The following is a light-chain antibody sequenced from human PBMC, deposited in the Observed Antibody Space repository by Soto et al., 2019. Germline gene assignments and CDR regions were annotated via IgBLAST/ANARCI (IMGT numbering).Light chain of an antibody. CDR1: SSDVGGYNF. Sequence: QPALTHPPSASGSPGQSVTISCTGTSSDVGGYNFVSWYQQHPGKAPKLMIYEVSERPSGVPDRFSGSKSGNTASLTVSGLQAEDEADYYCSSYAGSNIVVFGGGTKLTVL. J-gene: IGLJ2*01. CDR2: EVS. V-gene: IGLV2-8*01. CDR3: SSYAGSNIVV.